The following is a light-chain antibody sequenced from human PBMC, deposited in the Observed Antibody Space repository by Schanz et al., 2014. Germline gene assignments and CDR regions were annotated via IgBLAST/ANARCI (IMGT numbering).Light chain of an antibody. Sequence: QSALTQPASVSGSPGQSITISCTGTSSDVGTYNYVSWYQHHPGKAPKLMIYDVSDRPSGVSNRFSGSKSGNTASLSVSGLQAEDEADYYCCSYAGNNNFVFGTGTKLTVL. CDR3: CSYAGNNNFV. CDR2: DVS. CDR1: SSDVGTYNY. V-gene: IGLV2-14*03. J-gene: IGLJ1*01.